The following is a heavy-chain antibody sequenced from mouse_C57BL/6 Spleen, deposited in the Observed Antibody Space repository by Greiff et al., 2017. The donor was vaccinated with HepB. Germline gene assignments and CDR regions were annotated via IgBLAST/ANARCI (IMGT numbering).Heavy chain of an antibody. CDR1: GFTFSSYG. Sequence: EVQLVESGGDLVKPGGSLKLSCAASGFTFSSYGMSWVRQTPDKRLEWVATISSGGSYTYYPDSVKGRFTISRDNAKNTLYLQMSSLTSEDTAMYYCARHGDYYGSSLYAMDYWGQGTSVTVS. J-gene: IGHJ4*01. CDR3: ARHGDYYGSSLYAMDY. CDR2: ISSGGSYT. V-gene: IGHV5-6*01. D-gene: IGHD1-1*01.